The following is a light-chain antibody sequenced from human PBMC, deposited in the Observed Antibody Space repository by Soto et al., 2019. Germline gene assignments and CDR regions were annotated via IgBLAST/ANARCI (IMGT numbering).Light chain of an antibody. CDR1: SSDVGGYNY. V-gene: IGLV2-14*01. CDR2: EVS. CDR3: SSYTSSSTFWV. Sequence: QSALTQPASVSGSPGQSITISCTGTSSDVGGYNYVSWYQQHPGKAPKLMIYEVSNRPSGVSNRFSGSKSGNTASLTISGLPAEDEADYYCSSYTSSSTFWVFGTGTKVTVL. J-gene: IGLJ1*01.